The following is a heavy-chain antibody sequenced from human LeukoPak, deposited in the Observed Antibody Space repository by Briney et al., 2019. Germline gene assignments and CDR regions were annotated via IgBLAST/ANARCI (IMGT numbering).Heavy chain of an antibody. CDR3: ARGSGWYYYGMDV. Sequence: GGSLRLSCAASGVTFSSYSMNWVRQAPGKGLEWVSSISSSSSYIYYADSVKGRFTISRDNAKNSLYLQMNSLRAEDTAVYYCARGSGWYYYGMDVWGQETTVTVSS. CDR1: GVTFSSYS. J-gene: IGHJ6*02. CDR2: ISSSSSYI. D-gene: IGHD6-19*01. V-gene: IGHV3-21*01.